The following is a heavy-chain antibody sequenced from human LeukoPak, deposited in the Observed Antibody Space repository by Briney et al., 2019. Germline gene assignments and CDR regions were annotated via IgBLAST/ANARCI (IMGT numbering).Heavy chain of an antibody. CDR1: GGSISSDNW. Sequence: PSGTLSLTCAVSGGSISSDNWWSWVRQPPGKGLEWIGEIYPSGSINYNPSLKTRATISVDKSKNQFSLKLSSVTAADTAVYYCARTDSSGASGAFDIWGQGTMVTVSS. J-gene: IGHJ3*02. CDR2: IYPSGSI. D-gene: IGHD3-22*01. CDR3: ARTDSSGASGAFDI. V-gene: IGHV4-4*02.